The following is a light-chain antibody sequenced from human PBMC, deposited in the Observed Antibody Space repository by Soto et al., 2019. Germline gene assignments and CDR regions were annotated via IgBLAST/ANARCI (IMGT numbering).Light chain of an antibody. CDR1: QDIFGF. Sequence: DIQMTQSPSSLSASVGDTVSIICQATQDIFGFLNWYQIKPGKAPKLLISDSSNLKRGVPSRFSWSGSGTNFSLTITGLQPEDIAMYYCQQYDDLPLTFGGGTQVEIK. J-gene: IGKJ4*01. V-gene: IGKV1-33*01. CDR3: QQYDDLPLT. CDR2: DSS.